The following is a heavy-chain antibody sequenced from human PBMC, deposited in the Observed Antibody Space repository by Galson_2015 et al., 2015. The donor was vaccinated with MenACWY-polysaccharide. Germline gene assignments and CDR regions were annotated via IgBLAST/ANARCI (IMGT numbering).Heavy chain of an antibody. J-gene: IGHJ4*02. Sequence: SLRLSCAASGFIFSDAWMNWVRQAPGKGLQWVARIKSKTNDGTTDYAAPVKGRFTISRDDSKNTLYLQMNSLKIEDTAVYYCATGIVGTTAYWGQGTLVTVSS. V-gene: IGHV3-15*01. D-gene: IGHD1-26*01. CDR1: GFIFSDAW. CDR3: ATGIVGTTAY. CDR2: IKSKTNDGTT.